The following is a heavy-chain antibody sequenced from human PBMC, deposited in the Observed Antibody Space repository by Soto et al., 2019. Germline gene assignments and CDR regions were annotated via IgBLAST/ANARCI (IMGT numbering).Heavy chain of an antibody. CDR1: GFTFSSYG. V-gene: IGHV3-30*03. J-gene: IGHJ4*02. CDR2: ISYDGSNK. CDR3: VIQDPVDFWSQPTFDY. Sequence: GGSLRLSCAAPGFTFSSYGMHWVRQAPGKGLEWVAVISYDGSNKYYADSVKGRFTISRDNSKNTLYLQMNSLRAEDTAVYYCVIQDPVDFWSQPTFDYWGQGTLVTVSS. D-gene: IGHD3-3*01.